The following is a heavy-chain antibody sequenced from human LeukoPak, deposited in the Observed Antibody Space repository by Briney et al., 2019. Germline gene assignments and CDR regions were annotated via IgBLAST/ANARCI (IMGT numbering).Heavy chain of an antibody. CDR2: INQDESKK. D-gene: IGHD2-2*01. CDR1: GFTFSNDW. CDR3: ARDHAYRADY. Sequence: GGSLRLSCAASGFTFSNDWMCWVRQAPGKGLEWVANINQDESKKYYADSVKGRLTISRDNAKNSLYLQMSSLTAEDTAIYYCARDHAYRADYWGQGTLVTVSS. V-gene: IGHV3-7*01. J-gene: IGHJ4*02.